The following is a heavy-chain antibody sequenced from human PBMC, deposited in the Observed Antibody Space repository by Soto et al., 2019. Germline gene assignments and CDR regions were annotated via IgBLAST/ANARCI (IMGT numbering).Heavy chain of an antibody. Sequence: QLQLQESGSGLVKPSQTLSLTCAVSGGSISSGGYSWSWIRQPPGKGLEWIGYIYHSGSTYYNPSPKGRVSLSVDRSKIQFSLKLSSVTAADTAVYYCARGGVDYYDSSGYYFAPYYFDYWGQGTLVTVSS. J-gene: IGHJ4*02. CDR1: GGSISSGGYS. D-gene: IGHD3-22*01. CDR2: IYHSGST. CDR3: ARGGVDYYDSSGYYFAPYYFDY. V-gene: IGHV4-30-2*01.